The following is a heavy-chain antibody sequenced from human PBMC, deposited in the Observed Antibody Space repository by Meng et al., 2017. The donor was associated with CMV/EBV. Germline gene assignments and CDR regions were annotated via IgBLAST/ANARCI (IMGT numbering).Heavy chain of an antibody. CDR1: GGSISSYY. D-gene: IGHD2-15*01. CDR2: INHSGST. V-gene: IGHV4-34*01. J-gene: IGHJ4*02. Sequence: QVQLQGSGPGLVKPSETLSLTCTVSGGSISSYYWSWIRQPPGKGLEWIGEINHSGSTNYNPSLKSRVTISVDTSKNQFSLKLSSVTAADTAVYYCASSLTYPDYWGQGTLVTVSS. CDR3: ASSLTYPDY.